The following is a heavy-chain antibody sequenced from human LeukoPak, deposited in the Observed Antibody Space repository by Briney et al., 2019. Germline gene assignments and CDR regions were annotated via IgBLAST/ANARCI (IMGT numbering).Heavy chain of an antibody. J-gene: IGHJ4*02. CDR3: ARDFGGYYYFDY. V-gene: IGHV4-31*03. CDR2: IYYSGST. D-gene: IGHD4-23*01. CDR1: GGSISSGGYY. Sequence: SETLSLTCTVSGGSISSGGYYWSWLRQHPGKGLEWIGYIYYSGSTYYNPSLKSRVTISVDTSKNQFSLKLSSVTAADTAVYYCARDFGGYYYFDYWGQGTLVTVSS.